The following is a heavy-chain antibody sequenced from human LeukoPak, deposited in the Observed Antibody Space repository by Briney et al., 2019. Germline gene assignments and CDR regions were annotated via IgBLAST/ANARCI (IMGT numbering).Heavy chain of an antibody. D-gene: IGHD5-12*01. CDR3: ARDPSGYGGYDSHYFDY. V-gene: IGHV1-46*02. J-gene: IGHJ4*02. CDR2: INPSGGST. CDR1: GYIFKNYG. Sequence: ASVKVSCTPSGYIFKNYGINWVRQAPGQGLEWMGIINPSGGSTSYAQKFQGRVTMTRDTSTSTVYMELSSLRSEDTAVYYCARDPSGYGGYDSHYFDYWGQGTLVTVSS.